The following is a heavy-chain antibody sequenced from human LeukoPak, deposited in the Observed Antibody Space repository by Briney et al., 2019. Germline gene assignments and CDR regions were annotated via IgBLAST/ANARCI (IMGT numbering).Heavy chain of an antibody. V-gene: IGHV1-46*03. Sequence: ASVKVSCKASGYTFTSYYMHWVRQAPGQGLEWMGIINPSGGSTSYAQKFQGRVTMTRDTSTSTVYMELSSLRSEGTAVYYCASSYGSGSYRSLFDYWGQGTLVTVSS. CDR2: INPSGGST. CDR1: GYTFTSYY. D-gene: IGHD3-10*01. J-gene: IGHJ4*02. CDR3: ASSYGSGSYRSLFDY.